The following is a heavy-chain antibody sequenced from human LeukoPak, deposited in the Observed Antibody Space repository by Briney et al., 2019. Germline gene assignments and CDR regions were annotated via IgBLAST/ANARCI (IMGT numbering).Heavy chain of an antibody. V-gene: IGHV4-34*01. CDR2: INHSGST. CDR1: GFTFSSYA. D-gene: IGHD6-19*01. J-gene: IGHJ4*02. CDR3: ARGREEWLVPNAFDY. Sequence: PGGSLRLSCAASGFTFSSYAMSWIRQPPGKGLEWIGEINHSGSTNYNPSLKSRVTISVDTSKNQFSLKLSSVTAADTAVYYCARGREEWLVPNAFDYWGQGTLVTVSS.